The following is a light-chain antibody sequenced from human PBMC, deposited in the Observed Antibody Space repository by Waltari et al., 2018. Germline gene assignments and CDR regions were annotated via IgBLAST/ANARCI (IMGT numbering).Light chain of an antibody. CDR1: SSNIGANT. J-gene: IGLJ2*01. CDR3: ASWDASLNGVV. Sequence: QSVLTQPPAVSGTPGQRVTISCSGSSSNIGANTIHWYQQLPGTAPKLLIFNTNPRPSGVPVRFSGSKSGTSASLAISGLQSEDEATYYCASWDASLNGVVFGGGTKLTVL. V-gene: IGLV1-44*01. CDR2: NTN.